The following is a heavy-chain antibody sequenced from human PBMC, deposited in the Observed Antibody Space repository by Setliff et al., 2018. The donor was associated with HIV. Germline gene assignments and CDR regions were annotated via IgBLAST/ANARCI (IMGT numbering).Heavy chain of an antibody. V-gene: IGHV4-34*01. CDR2: VNRGRRT. J-gene: IGHJ4*02. Sequence: SETLSLTCALYGGSFSYYYWSWIRQPPGLGLEWIGEVNRGRRTNYNSSLKSRVTIAIDTSRNQFSLTVRSVTAADTDVYYCAREIPYSYGGRGHPLWGQGTLVTVSS. CDR3: AREIPYSYGGRGHPL. CDR1: GGSFSYYY. D-gene: IGHD3-10*01.